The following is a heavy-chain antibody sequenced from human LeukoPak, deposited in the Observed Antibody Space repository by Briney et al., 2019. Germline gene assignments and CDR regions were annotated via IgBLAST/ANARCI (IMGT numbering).Heavy chain of an antibody. J-gene: IGHJ4*02. CDR2: ISYSGTT. V-gene: IGHV4-59*01. Sequence: SESLSLTCSVSGTSLSSYYWTWIRQPPGKGLEWIGYISYSGTTNYNPSPKSRVTIFLDTSKNQFSLKVASVTAADTAVYFCARGRIVGATAYSDYWGQGTLVTVSS. CDR1: GTSLSSYY. D-gene: IGHD1-26*01. CDR3: ARGRIVGATAYSDY.